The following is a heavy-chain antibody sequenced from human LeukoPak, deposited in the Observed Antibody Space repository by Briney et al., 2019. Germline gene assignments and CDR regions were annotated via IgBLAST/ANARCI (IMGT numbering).Heavy chain of an antibody. V-gene: IGHV1-69*06. D-gene: IGHD2-2*01. CDR3: ATNGRHCRSTSCWDNWFDS. CDR1: GGTFSSYG. CDR2: IIPMYGTT. Sequence: SVKVSCKASGGTFSSYGISWVRQAPGQGLEWMGRIIPMYGTTNYAQKFQGRATFTADKSTGTAYMEMSSLRFEDTAVYYCATNGRHCRSTSCWDNWFDSWGQGTLVTVSS. J-gene: IGHJ5*01.